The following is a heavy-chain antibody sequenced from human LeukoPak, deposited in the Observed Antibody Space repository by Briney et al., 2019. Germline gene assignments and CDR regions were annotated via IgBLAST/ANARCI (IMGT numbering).Heavy chain of an antibody. J-gene: IGHJ4*02. D-gene: IGHD6-19*01. CDR2: IYTSGST. CDR1: AGSISSGSYY. CDR3: ARRKQWLAHRRGNSNFDY. Sequence: SETLSLTCTVSAGSISSGSYYWSWIRQPAGKGLEWIGRIYTSGSTNYNPSLKSRVTISVDTSKNQFSLKLSSVTAADTAVYYCARRKQWLAHRRGNSNFDYWGQGTLVTVSS. V-gene: IGHV4-61*02.